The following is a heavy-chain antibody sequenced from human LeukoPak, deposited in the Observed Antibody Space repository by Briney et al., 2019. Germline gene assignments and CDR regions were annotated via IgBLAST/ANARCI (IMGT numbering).Heavy chain of an antibody. V-gene: IGHV1-46*01. Sequence: ASVKVSCKASGGTFSSYAISWVRQAPGQGLEWMGIINPSGGDTRFAQKFQGRVIVTRDTSTNTVYMELSSLRSEDTAVYYCARDGDRQSQQWLASPSVYWGQGALVTVSS. CDR1: GGTFSSYA. D-gene: IGHD6-19*01. CDR2: INPSGGDT. J-gene: IGHJ4*02. CDR3: ARDGDRQSQQWLASPSVY.